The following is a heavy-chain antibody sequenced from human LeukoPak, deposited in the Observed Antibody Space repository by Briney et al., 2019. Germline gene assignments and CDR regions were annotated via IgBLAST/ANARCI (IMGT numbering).Heavy chain of an antibody. D-gene: IGHD6-13*01. CDR2: INTNTGNP. CDR1: GDSFSNYG. Sequence: GASVKVSCKASGDSFSNYGFAWVRQAPGQGLEWMGWINTNTGNPTYAQGFTGRFVFSLDTSVSTAYLQISSLKAEDTAVYYCARESSSWYHQLPDAFDIWGQGTMVTVSS. J-gene: IGHJ3*02. V-gene: IGHV7-4-1*02. CDR3: ARESSSWYHQLPDAFDI.